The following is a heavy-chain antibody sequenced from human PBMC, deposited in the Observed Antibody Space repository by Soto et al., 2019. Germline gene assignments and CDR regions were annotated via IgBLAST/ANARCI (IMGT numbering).Heavy chain of an antibody. CDR3: AVAIQQDYYYGMDV. Sequence: GASVKVSCKASGGTFSSYAISWVRQAPGQGLEWMGGIIPIFGTANYAQKFQGRVTITADESTSTAYMELSSLRSEDTAVYYCAVAIQQDYYYGMDVWGQGTTVTVSS. V-gene: IGHV1-69*13. J-gene: IGHJ6*02. D-gene: IGHD2-2*02. CDR1: GGTFSSYA. CDR2: IIPIFGTA.